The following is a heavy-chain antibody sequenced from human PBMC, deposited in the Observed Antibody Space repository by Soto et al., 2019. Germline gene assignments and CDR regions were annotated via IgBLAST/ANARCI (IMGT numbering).Heavy chain of an antibody. V-gene: IGHV4-59*12. Sequence: SETLSLTCTVSGGSISSYYWSWIRQPPGKGLEWIGYIYYSGSTNYNPSLKSRVTISVDTSKNQFSLKLSSVTAADTAVYYCARFNYDFWSGYSDFDYWGQGTLVTVSS. J-gene: IGHJ4*02. D-gene: IGHD3-3*01. CDR1: GGSISSYY. CDR3: ARFNYDFWSGYSDFDY. CDR2: IYYSGST.